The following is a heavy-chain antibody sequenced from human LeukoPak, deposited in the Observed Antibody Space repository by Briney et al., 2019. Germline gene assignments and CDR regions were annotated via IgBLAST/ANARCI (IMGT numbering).Heavy chain of an antibody. V-gene: IGHV3-23*01. CDR2: ISSGAGTT. Sequence: GGSLILSCSASGFTFISYAMSWGRQVPGKRLEWVSAISSGAGTTGYADSVKGRFTISRGNSKSTIYLQMKSLRAEDTAIYYCAKDLEHSYRGWSTSYDPWGQGTLVTVSS. D-gene: IGHD6-19*01. CDR3: AKDLEHSYRGWSTSYDP. J-gene: IGHJ5*02. CDR1: GFTFISYA.